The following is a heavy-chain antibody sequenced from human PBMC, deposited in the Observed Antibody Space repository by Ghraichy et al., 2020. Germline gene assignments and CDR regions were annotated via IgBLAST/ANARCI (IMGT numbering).Heavy chain of an antibody. D-gene: IGHD6-19*01. V-gene: IGHV1-46*01. CDR1: GYTFTSYY. J-gene: IGHJ4*02. Sequence: ASVKVSCKASGYTFTSYYMHWVRQAPGQGLEWMGIINPSGGSTSYAHKFQGRVTMTRDTSTSTVYMELSSLRSEDTAVYYCASYGSSVAGTGDYWGQGTLVTVSS. CDR2: INPSGGST. CDR3: ASYGSSVAGTGDY.